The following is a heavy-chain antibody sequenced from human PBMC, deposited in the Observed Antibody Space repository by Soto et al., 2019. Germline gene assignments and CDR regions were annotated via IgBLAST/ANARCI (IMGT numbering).Heavy chain of an antibody. V-gene: IGHV1-24*01. J-gene: IGHJ4*02. CDR3: ATGRYFHWLLPDY. CDR2: FDPEDGET. D-gene: IGHD3-9*01. Sequence: ASVKVSCKVSGYTLAELSMHWVRQAPGKGLEWVGGFDPEDGETIYAQKFQGRVTMTEDTSSHTAYIELRSLRFEDTAVYYCATGRYFHWLLPDYWGRGTLVIVSS. CDR1: GYTLAELS.